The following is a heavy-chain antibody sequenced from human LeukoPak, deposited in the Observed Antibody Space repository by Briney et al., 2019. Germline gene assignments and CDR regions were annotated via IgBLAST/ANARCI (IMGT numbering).Heavy chain of an antibody. D-gene: IGHD3-16*01. CDR3: ATENFGLGSPFDP. V-gene: IGHV1-24*01. CDR1: GYTLTELS. CDR2: FDPEDGET. J-gene: IGHJ5*02. Sequence: ASVKVSCKVCGYTLTELSMHWVRQAPGKGLEWMGGFDPEDGETIYAQKFQGRVTMTEDTSTDTAYMELSSLTSEDTAMYYCATENFGLGSPFDPWGQGTLVTVSS.